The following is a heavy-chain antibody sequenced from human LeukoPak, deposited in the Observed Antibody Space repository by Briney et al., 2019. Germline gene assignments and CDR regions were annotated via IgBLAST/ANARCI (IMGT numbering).Heavy chain of an antibody. CDR3: ARGSPQRPYTRGV. Sequence: ASVKVSCKASGYTFTTYYVSLIRQAPGQGLEWMGIINPSGGSATYAQKFQGRVTMTRDTSTSTLYMDLSGLKSKDTAVYFCARGSPQRPYTRGVWGQGTLVTVSS. V-gene: IGHV1-46*01. CDR2: INPSGGSA. D-gene: IGHD3-16*01. CDR1: GYTFTTYY. J-gene: IGHJ4*02.